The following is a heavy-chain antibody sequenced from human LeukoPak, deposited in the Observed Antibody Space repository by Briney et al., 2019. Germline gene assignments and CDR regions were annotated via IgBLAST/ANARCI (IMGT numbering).Heavy chain of an antibody. J-gene: IGHJ4*02. D-gene: IGHD6-13*01. CDR2: IIPILGIA. Sequence: SVKVSCTASGGTFSSYAISWVRQAPGQGLEWMGRIIPILGIANYAQKFQGRVTITADKSTSTAYMELSSLRSEDTAVYYCAARDGIAAAGTGVDYWGQGTLVTVSS. CDR3: AARDGIAAAGTGVDY. CDR1: GGTFSSYA. V-gene: IGHV1-69*04.